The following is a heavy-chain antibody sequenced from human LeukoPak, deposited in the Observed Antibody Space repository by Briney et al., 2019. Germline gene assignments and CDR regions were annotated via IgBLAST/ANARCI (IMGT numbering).Heavy chain of an antibody. CDR3: ARDRHSSGWYLLSRWFDP. CDR1: GGSISSFN. V-gene: IGHV4-59*12. D-gene: IGHD6-19*01. CDR2: ISHSGST. J-gene: IGHJ5*02. Sequence: SETLSLTCTVSGGSISSFNWSWIRQPPGKRLEWMGYISHSGSTNYSPSLKSRVAMSVDTSKNQFSLKLSSVTAANAAVYYCARDRHSSGWYLLSRWFDPWGQGTLVTVSS.